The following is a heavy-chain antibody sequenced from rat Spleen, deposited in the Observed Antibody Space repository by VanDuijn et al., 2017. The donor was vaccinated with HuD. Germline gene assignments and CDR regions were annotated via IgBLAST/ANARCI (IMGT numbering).Heavy chain of an antibody. J-gene: IGHJ4*01. D-gene: IGHD1-7*01. CDR2: INSAGST. V-gene: IGHV3-3*01. Sequence: EVQLQESGPGLVNPSQSLSLTCSVTGYSITSSYRWNWIRKFPGNKLEWMGYINSAGSTNYNPSLRSRISITRDTSKNQFFLQVNSVTTEDSATYYCVRYPYGSLRVDAWGQGASVTVSS. CDR3: VRYPYGSLRVDA. CDR1: GYSITSSYR.